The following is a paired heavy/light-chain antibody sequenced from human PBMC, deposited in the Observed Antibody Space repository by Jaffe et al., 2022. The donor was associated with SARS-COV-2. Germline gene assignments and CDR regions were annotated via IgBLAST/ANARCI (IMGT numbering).Light chain of an antibody. CDR2: YAS. V-gene: IGKV6-21*01. CDR1: QSIGSS. J-gene: IGKJ4*01. Sequence: EIVLTQSPDFQSVTPKEKVTITCRASQSIGSSLHWYQQKPDQSPKLLIKYASQSFSGVPSRFSGSGSGTDFTLTINSLEAEDAATYYCHQSSSLPQTFGGGTKVEIK. CDR3: HQSSSLPQT.
Heavy chain of an antibody. J-gene: IGHJ6*02. V-gene: IGHV3-21*01. Sequence: EVQLVESGGGLVKPGGSLRLSCAASGFTFSSYSMNWVRQAPGKGLEWVSSISSSSSYIYYADSVKGRFTISRDNAKNSLYLQMNSLRAEDTAVYYCAREGGESYDFWSGYYSPFYYYYGMDVWGQGTTVTVSS. CDR2: ISSSSSYI. D-gene: IGHD3-3*01. CDR1: GFTFSSYS. CDR3: AREGGESYDFWSGYYSPFYYYYGMDV.